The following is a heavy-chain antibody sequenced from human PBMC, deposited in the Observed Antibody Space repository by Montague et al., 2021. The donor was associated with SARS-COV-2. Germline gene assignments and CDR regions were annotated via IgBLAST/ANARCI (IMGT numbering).Heavy chain of an antibody. V-gene: IGHV4-34*01. D-gene: IGHD2-21*02. CDR3: ARGSWHIVVVTAIRDGYYGMDV. J-gene: IGHJ6*02. CDR1: GGSFSGYY. Sequence: ETLSLTCAVYGGSFSGYYWSWIRQPPGKGLEWIGEINHSGSTNYNPSXKSRVTISVDTSKNQFSLKLSSVTAADTAVYYCARGSWHIVVVTAIRDGYYGMDVWGQGTTVTVSS. CDR2: INHSGST.